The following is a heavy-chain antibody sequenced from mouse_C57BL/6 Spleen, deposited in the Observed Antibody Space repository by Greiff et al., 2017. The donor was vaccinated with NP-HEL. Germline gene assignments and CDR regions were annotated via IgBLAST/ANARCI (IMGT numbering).Heavy chain of an antibody. CDR1: GFTFTDYY. CDR3: ARPSLRYYAMDY. Sequence: VQLKESGGGLVQPGGSLSLSCAASGFTFTDYYMSWVRQPPGKALEWLGFIRNKANGYTTEYSASVKGRFTISRDNSQSILYLQMNALRAEDSATYYCARPSLRYYAMDYWGQGTSVTVSS. CDR2: IRNKANGYTT. D-gene: IGHD1-1*01. V-gene: IGHV7-3*01. J-gene: IGHJ4*01.